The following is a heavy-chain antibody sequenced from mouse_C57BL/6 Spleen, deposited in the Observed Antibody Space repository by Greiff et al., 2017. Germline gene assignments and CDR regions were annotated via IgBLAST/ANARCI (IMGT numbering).Heavy chain of an antibody. J-gene: IGHJ3*01. CDR2: IYPRSGNT. CDR3: ARLRITTVEGFAY. CDR1: GYTFTSYG. Sequence: QVQLKESGAELARPGASVKLSCKASGYTFTSYGISWVKQRTGQGLEWIGEIYPRSGNTYYNEKFKGKATLTADKSSSTAYMELRSLTSEDSAVYFCARLRITTVEGFAYWGQGTLVTVSA. D-gene: IGHD1-1*01. V-gene: IGHV1-81*01.